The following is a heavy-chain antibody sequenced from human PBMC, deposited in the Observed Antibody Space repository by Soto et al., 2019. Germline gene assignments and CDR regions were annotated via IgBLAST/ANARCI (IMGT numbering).Heavy chain of an antibody. CDR3: AREDRDRETGLVPAAIDGMDV. CDR2: IIPIFGIA. CDR1: GGTFSRYS. D-gene: IGHD2-2*01. Sequence: QVQLVQSGAEVKKPGSSVKVSCKASGGTFSRYSITWVRQAPGHGLEWIGRIIPIFGIASYAQKFQGRVTITADESTRRAYMELSSLRSDDTAVYYCAREDRDRETGLVPAAIDGMDVWGQGTTVTVSS. V-gene: IGHV1-69*08. J-gene: IGHJ6*02.